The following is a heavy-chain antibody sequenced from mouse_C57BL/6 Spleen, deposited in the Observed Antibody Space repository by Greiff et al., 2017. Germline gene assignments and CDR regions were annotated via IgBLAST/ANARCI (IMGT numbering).Heavy chain of an antibody. CDR2: IDPEDGDT. D-gene: IGHD2-4*01. CDR3: TGLRRPNAMDY. J-gene: IGHJ4*01. CDR1: GFNIKDYY. Sequence: VQLQQSGAELVRPGASVKLSCTASGFNIKDYYMHWVKQRPEQGREWIGRIDPEDGDTEYAPKFQGKATMTADTSSNTAYLQLSSLTSEDTAVYYCTGLRRPNAMDYWGQGTSVTVSS. V-gene: IGHV14-1*01.